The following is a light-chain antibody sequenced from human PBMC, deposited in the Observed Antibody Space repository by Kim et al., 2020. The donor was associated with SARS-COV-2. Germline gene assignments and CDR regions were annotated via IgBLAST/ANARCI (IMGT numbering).Light chain of an antibody. Sequence: GQSIAISCTGTSSDVGGHNLASWYQQSPGKVPKLIIYDVNERPSGVSDRFSGSKSGNTASLTISGLQAEDEADYYCSSFTSRHTWVFGGGTKLTVL. CDR3: SSFTSRHTWV. CDR1: SSDVGGHNL. V-gene: IGLV2-14*04. CDR2: DVN. J-gene: IGLJ3*02.